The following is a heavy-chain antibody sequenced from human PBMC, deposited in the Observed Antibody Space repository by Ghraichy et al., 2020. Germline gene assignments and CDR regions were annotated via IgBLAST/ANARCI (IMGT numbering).Heavy chain of an antibody. V-gene: IGHV4-59*01. Sequence: ESLNISCTVSGGSISSYYWSWIRQPPGKGLEWIGYIYYSGSTNYNPSLKSRVTISVDTSKNQFSLKLSSVTTADTAVYYCARGDYYDSSGYSTWYFDYWGQGTLVTVSS. CDR2: IYYSGST. D-gene: IGHD3-22*01. CDR1: GGSISSYY. J-gene: IGHJ4*02. CDR3: ARGDYYDSSGYSTWYFDY.